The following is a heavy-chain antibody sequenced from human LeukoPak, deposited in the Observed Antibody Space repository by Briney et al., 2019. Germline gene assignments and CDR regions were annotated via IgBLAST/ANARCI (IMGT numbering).Heavy chain of an antibody. CDR3: ARTSIAARRANAFDI. CDR2: IYHSGST. Sequence: SETLSLTCTVSGGSISSYYWGWIRQPPGKGLEWIGYIYHSGSTYYNPSLKSRVTISVDRSKNQFSLRLSSVTAADTAVYYCARTSIAARRANAFDIWGQGTMVTVSS. D-gene: IGHD6-6*01. V-gene: IGHV4-59*12. J-gene: IGHJ3*02. CDR1: GGSISSYY.